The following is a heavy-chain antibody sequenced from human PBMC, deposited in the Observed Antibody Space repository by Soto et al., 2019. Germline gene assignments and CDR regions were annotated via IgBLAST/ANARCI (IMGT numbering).Heavy chain of an antibody. CDR1: GYAFTSYY. D-gene: IGHD2-2*01. V-gene: IGHV1-8*01. CDR3: ARGDRYCSSASCYKY. Sequence: ASVKVSCKASGYAFTSYYINWARQATGQGLEWMGWMNPNSGNTGYAQKFQGRVTMTRNTFISTAYIELSSLRSEDSAVYYCARGDRYCSSASCYKYWGQGTQVTVS. J-gene: IGHJ4*02. CDR2: MNPNSGNT.